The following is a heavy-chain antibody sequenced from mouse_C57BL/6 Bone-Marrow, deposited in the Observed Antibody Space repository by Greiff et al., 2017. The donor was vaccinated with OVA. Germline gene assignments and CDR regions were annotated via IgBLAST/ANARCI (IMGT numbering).Heavy chain of an antibody. CDR2: FHPYNDDT. CDR1: GYTFTTYP. D-gene: IGHD1-1*01. Sequence: QVQLQQSGAELVKPGASVKMSCKASGYTFTTYPIEWMKQNHGKSLEWIGNFHPYNDDTKYNDKFKGKATLTVDKSSSTVYLELSRLTSDDSAVYYCARGDSYYGSSSYGYFDVWGTGTTVTVSS. J-gene: IGHJ1*03. CDR3: ARGDSYYGSSSYGYFDV. V-gene: IGHV1-47*01.